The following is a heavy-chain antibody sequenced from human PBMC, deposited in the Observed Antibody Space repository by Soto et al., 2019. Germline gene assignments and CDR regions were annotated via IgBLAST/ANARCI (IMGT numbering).Heavy chain of an antibody. CDR1: GFTFSSYG. J-gene: IGHJ4*02. V-gene: IGHV3-30*18. Sequence: GGSLRLSCAASGFTFSSYGMHWVRQAPGKGLEWVAVISYDGSNKYYADSVKGRFTISRDNSKNTLYLQMNSLRAEDTAVYYCANDILAVAGTGYWGQGTLVTVSS. CDR2: ISYDGSNK. CDR3: ANDILAVAGTGY. D-gene: IGHD6-19*01.